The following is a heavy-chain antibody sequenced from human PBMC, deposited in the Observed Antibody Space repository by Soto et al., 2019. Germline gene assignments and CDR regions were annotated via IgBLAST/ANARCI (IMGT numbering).Heavy chain of an antibody. V-gene: IGHV4-39*01. Sequence: SETLSLTCTVSGGSISSSSYYWGWIRQPPGKGLEWIGSIYYSGSTYYNPSLKSRVTISVDTSKNQFSLKLSSVTAADTAVYYCARHNKFQNWFDPWGQGTLVTVS. J-gene: IGHJ5*02. CDR3: ARHNKFQNWFDP. CDR1: GGSISSSSYY. CDR2: IYYSGST.